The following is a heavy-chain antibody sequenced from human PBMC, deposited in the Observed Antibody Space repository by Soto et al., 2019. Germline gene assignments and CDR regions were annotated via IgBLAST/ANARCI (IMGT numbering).Heavy chain of an antibody. CDR3: ARDIRPYYDYYYYGMDV. Sequence: QVQLVQSGAEVKKPGASVKVSCKASGYTFTSYGISWVRQAPGQGLEWMGWISAYNGNTNYAQKLQGRVTMTTDTSRSQAYMGRRSLRSDDTAVYYCARDIRPYYDYYYYGMDVWGQGTTVTVSS. CDR1: GYTFTSYG. J-gene: IGHJ6*02. V-gene: IGHV1-18*01. D-gene: IGHD3-22*01. CDR2: ISAYNGNT.